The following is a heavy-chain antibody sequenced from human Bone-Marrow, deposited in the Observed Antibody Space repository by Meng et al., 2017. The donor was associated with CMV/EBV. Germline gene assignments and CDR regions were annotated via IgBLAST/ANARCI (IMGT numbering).Heavy chain of an antibody. J-gene: IGHJ5*02. CDR3: ARDLPYDFWSGYSDP. D-gene: IGHD3-3*01. CDR1: GYTFTEFY. V-gene: IGHV1-2*02. Sequence: ASVKVSCKASGYTFTEFYIHWVRQAPGQGLEWMGWINPNSGGTNYAQKFQGRVTMTRDTSISTAYMELSRLRSDDTAVYYCARDLPYDFWSGYSDPWGQGTLVTVSS. CDR2: INPNSGGT.